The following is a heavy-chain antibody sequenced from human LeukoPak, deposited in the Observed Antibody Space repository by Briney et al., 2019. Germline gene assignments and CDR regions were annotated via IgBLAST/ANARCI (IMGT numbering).Heavy chain of an antibody. CDR3: ARSGLERRPKYFYHYGMDV. J-gene: IGHJ6*02. CDR2: MTPNSGNT. CDR1: GYTFTNYD. V-gene: IGHV1-8*01. D-gene: IGHD1-1*01. Sequence: ASVKVSCKASGYTFTNYDIIWVRQATGQGPEWMGWMTPNSGNTDYAQKFLGRVTMTRDTSISTAYMELRSLRSDDTAVYYCARSGLERRPKYFYHYGMDVWGQGATVTVS.